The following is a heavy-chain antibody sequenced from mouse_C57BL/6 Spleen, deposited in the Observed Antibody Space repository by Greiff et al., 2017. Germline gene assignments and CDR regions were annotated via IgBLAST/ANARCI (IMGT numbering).Heavy chain of an antibody. Sequence: EVQLVESGGGLVKPGGSLKLSCAASGFTFSDYGMHWVRQAPEKGLEWVAYISSGSSTIYYAATVKGRFTISRDNTKNTLFLQMTSLRSEDTAMYYCARPDSPGAGFAYWGQGTLVTVSA. CDR1: GFTFSDYG. J-gene: IGHJ3*01. CDR2: ISSGSSTI. D-gene: IGHD6-2*01. CDR3: ARPDSPGAGFAY. V-gene: IGHV5-17*01.